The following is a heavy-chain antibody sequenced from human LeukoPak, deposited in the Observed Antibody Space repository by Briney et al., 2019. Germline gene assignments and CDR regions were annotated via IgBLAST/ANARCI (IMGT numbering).Heavy chain of an antibody. CDR1: GGSISSGSYY. CDR2: IYTSGST. CDR3: ARGSARRLLDY. D-gene: IGHD6-6*01. V-gene: IGHV4-61*02. Sequence: PSETLSLTCTVSGGSISSGSYYWSWIRQPARKGLEWIGRIYTSGSTNYNPSLKSRVTISVDTSKNQFSLKLSSVTAADTAVYYCARGSARRLLDYWGQGTLVTVSS. J-gene: IGHJ4*02.